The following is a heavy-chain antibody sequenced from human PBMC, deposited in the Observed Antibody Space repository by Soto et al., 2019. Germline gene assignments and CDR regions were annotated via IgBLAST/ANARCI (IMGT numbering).Heavy chain of an antibody. CDR2: MKPGSGNT. CDR3: ARSAAGADGYTYIDY. V-gene: IGHV1-8*01. CDR1: GYTFSDYD. J-gene: IGHJ4*02. D-gene: IGHD2-2*02. Sequence: QVQRVQSGAEVKEPGAAVKVSCKAAGYTFSDYDSKWLRQASGQGLEWMGLMKPGSGNTGYAQKFKGRFTMTRSNSITTAYMELSSLTYEDTGVYYCARSAAGADGYTYIDYWGQGTRVTVSS.